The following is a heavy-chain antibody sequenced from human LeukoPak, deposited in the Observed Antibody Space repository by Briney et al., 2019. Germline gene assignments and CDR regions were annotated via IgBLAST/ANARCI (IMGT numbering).Heavy chain of an antibody. CDR2: INPSGGST. J-gene: IGHJ6*02. CDR3: ARGFGCSSTSCYTEIYYYYGMDV. CDR1: GYTFTIYY. Sequence: ASVKVSCKASGYTFTIYYMHWVRQAPGQGLEWMGIINPSGGSTSYAQKFQGRVTMTRDTSTSTVYMELSSLRSEDTAVYYCARGFGCSSTSCYTEIYYYYGMDVWGQGTTVTVSS. D-gene: IGHD2-2*02. V-gene: IGHV1-46*01.